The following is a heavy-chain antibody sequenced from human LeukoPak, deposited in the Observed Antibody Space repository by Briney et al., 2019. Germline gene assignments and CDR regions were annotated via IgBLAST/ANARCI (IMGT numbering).Heavy chain of an antibody. D-gene: IGHD3-10*01. CDR2: IIPIFGTA. CDR3: ARDQTMVRGVPNWFDP. Sequence: PVKVSCKASGGTFSSYAISWVRQAPGQGLEWMGGIIPIFGTANYAQKFQGRVTITADKSTSTAYMELSSLRSEDTAVYYCARDQTMVRGVPNWFDPWGQGTLVTVSS. V-gene: IGHV1-69*06. J-gene: IGHJ5*02. CDR1: GGTFSSYA.